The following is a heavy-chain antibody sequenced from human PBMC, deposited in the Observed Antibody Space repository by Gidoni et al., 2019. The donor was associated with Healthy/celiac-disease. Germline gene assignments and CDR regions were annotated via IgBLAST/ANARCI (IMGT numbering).Heavy chain of an antibody. D-gene: IGHD3-10*01. J-gene: IGHJ4*02. CDR3: ATGLVRGVID. Sequence: EVQLLESGGGLVQPGGSLRLSCAASGFTFSSYAMSWVRQAPGKGLEWVSAISGSGRTYYADSVKGRFTISGDNSKNTLYLQMNSLRAEDTAVYYCATGLVRGVIDWGQGTLVTVSS. CDR2: ISGSGRT. V-gene: IGHV3-23*01. CDR1: GFTFSSYA.